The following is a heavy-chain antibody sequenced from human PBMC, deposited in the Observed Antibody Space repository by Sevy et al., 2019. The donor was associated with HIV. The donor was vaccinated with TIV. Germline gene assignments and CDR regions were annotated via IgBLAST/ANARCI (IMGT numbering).Heavy chain of an antibody. D-gene: IGHD4-4*01. Sequence: GGSLRLSCAASGFPFSSYAMSWVRQAPGKGLEWVSTISGSGGSSYYADSVKGRFTISRGNSKKTLYLQMNNLRADDTAVYYCAKAHDYSNYWFDPWGQGTLVTVSS. CDR2: ISGSGGSS. CDR1: GFPFSSYA. J-gene: IGHJ5*02. V-gene: IGHV3-23*01. CDR3: AKAHDYSNYWFDP.